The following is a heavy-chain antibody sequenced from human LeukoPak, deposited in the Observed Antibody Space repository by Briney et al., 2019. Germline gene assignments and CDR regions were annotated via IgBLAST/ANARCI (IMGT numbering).Heavy chain of an antibody. CDR3: AKDRGGGYCSSTSCPGAFDI. J-gene: IGHJ3*02. CDR2: IQNDEIDK. V-gene: IGHV3-30*02. CDR1: GFTFTTYG. D-gene: IGHD2-2*01. Sequence: GGSLRLSCAASGFTFTTYGMHWVRQAPGKGLEWVSFIQNDEIDKFYADSVKGRFTISRDNSKNTLYLQMNSLRAEDTAVYYCAKDRGGGYCSSTSCPGAFDIWGQGTMVTVSS.